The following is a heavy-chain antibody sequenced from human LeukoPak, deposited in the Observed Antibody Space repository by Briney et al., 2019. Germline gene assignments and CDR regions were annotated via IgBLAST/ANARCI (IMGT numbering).Heavy chain of an antibody. Sequence: GGSLRLSCAASGFTFNSFAMHWVRQAPGKGLEWVAVISCDGSNKYYADSVKGRFTISRDNSKNTLYLQMNSLRAEDTAVYYCAKGGEYFQHWGQGTLVTVSS. CDR3: AKGGEYFQH. V-gene: IGHV3-30*18. CDR1: GFTFNSFA. D-gene: IGHD3-16*01. CDR2: ISCDGSNK. J-gene: IGHJ1*01.